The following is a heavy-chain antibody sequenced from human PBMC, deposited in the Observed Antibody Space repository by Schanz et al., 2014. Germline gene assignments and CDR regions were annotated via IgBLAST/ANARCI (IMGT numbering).Heavy chain of an antibody. V-gene: IGHV1-18*01. CDR1: GGTFSSST. D-gene: IGHD3-10*01. CDR2: INAHTGNT. CDR3: ARVHIATYHYNSPGAFDI. Sequence: QVQLVQSGAEVKKPGSSVKVSCKASGGTFSSSTLTWVRQAPGQGLEWMGRINAHTGNTQYAQKFQGRVNMTRDTVTTTVHLELTRLRTDDTAIYYCARVHIATYHYNSPGAFDIWGQGTRVTVSS. J-gene: IGHJ3*02.